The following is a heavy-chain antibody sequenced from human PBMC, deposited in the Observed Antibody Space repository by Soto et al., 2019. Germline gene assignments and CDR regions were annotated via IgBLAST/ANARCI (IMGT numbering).Heavy chain of an antibody. CDR2: FDPEDGET. CDR3: ATVENYDFWSGYPRSSAFGLGY. D-gene: IGHD3-3*01. Sequence: ASVKVSCKVSGYTLTELSMHWVRQAPGKGLEWMGGFDPEDGETIYAQKFQGRVTMTEDTSTDTAYMELSSLRSEDTAVYYCATVENYDFWSGYPRSSAFGLGYWGQGTLVTVSS. CDR1: GYTLTELS. J-gene: IGHJ4*02. V-gene: IGHV1-24*01.